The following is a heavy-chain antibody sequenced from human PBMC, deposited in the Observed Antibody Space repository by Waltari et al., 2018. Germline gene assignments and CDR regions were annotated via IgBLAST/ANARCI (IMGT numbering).Heavy chain of an antibody. CDR3: VRETPITSRFES. D-gene: IGHD5-12*01. CDR2: IGSTGSI. V-gene: IGHV3-48*01. Sequence: EVNLEESGGDLVQQGGSRRPSCAPPGLIFTPFNMNWVRQSPLRGLEWVASIGSTGSIHYADSVKGRFIIARDNGKSSLSLQMDSLRAEDTGVYYCVRETPITSRFESWGQGTPVTVSS. CDR1: GLIFTPFN. J-gene: IGHJ4*02.